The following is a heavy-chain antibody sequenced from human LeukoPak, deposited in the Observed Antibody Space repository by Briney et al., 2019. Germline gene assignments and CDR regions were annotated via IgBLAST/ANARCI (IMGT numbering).Heavy chain of an antibody. Sequence: GASVKVSCKASGSTFTSYYINWVRQATGQGLEWMGWMNPNTGNTGYVQKFQGRVTMTRNTSISTAYMELSSLRSEDTAVYYCARAGTRPLTSYNFQHYYMDVWGKGTTVTLSS. CDR1: GSTFTSYY. D-gene: IGHD6-19*01. V-gene: IGHV1-8*01. CDR3: ARAGTRPLTSYNFQHYYMDV. CDR2: MNPNTGNT. J-gene: IGHJ6*03.